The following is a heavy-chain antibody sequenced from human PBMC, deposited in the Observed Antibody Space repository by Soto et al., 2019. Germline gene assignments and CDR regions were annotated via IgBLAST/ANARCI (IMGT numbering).Heavy chain of an antibody. CDR3: TTGRFRFVVPASLCDY. V-gene: IGHV3-15*07. CDR2: IKSKTDGGTT. Sequence: EVQLVESGGGLVKPGGSLRLSCAASGFTFSNAWMNWVRQAPGKGLEWVGRIKSKTDGGTTDYAAPVKGRFTISRDDSTNTLYLQMNSLKTEDTAVYYCTTGRFRFVVPASLCDYWGQGTLVTVSS. CDR1: GFTFSNAW. D-gene: IGHD2-2*01. J-gene: IGHJ4*02.